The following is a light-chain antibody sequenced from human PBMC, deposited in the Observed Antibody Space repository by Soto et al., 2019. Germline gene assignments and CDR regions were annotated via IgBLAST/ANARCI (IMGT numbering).Light chain of an antibody. V-gene: IGKV1-5*01. CDR1: QNTTNY. CDR2: GAS. Sequence: DTITITCLASQNTTNYLAWYQQKPGKAPKLLIFGASSWESGVPSRFSGSGSATEFTLTISSLQPDDFATYYCQQYSTYPWMFGQGTKVDI. J-gene: IGKJ1*01. CDR3: QQYSTYPWM.